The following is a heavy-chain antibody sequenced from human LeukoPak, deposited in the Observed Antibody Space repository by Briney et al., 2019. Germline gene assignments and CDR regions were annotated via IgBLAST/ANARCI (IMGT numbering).Heavy chain of an antibody. CDR2: IYTSGST. V-gene: IGHV4-4*07. CDR3: VSLYGSGSYYPSDY. Sequence: PSETLSLTCTVSGGSISSYYWSWIRQPAGKGLEWIGRIYTSGSTNYNPSLKSRVTMSVDTSKNQFSLKLSSVTAADTAVYYCVSLYGSGSYYPSDYWGQGTLVTVSS. J-gene: IGHJ4*02. D-gene: IGHD3-10*01. CDR1: GGSISSYY.